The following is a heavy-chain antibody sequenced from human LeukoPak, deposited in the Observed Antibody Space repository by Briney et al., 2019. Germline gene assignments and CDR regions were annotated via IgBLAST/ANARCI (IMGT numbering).Heavy chain of an antibody. CDR3: ARDRHYYYYMDV. Sequence: SETLSLTCTVSGGSISSYYWSWIRQPPGKGLEWIGYIYTSGSTNYNPSLKSRVTISVDTSKNQFSLKLSSVTAADTAVYYCARDRHYYYYMDVWGKGTTVTVSS. CDR2: IYTSGST. V-gene: IGHV4-4*09. J-gene: IGHJ6*03. CDR1: GGSISSYY.